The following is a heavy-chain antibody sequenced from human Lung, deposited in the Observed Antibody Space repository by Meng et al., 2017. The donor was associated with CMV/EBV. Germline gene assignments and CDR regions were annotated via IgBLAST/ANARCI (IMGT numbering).Heavy chain of an antibody. CDR2: IYYSGST. Sequence: QVQLQESGPGLVKPSQTLSLTCTVSGGSISSGDYYWSWIRHPPGKGLEWIGYIYYSGSTYYNPSLKSRVTISVDTSKNQFSLKLSSVTAADTAVYNCARALDTAMVTFDYWGQGTLVTVSS. CDR1: GGSISSGDYY. J-gene: IGHJ4*02. CDR3: ARALDTAMVTFDY. D-gene: IGHD5-18*01. V-gene: IGHV4-30-4*08.